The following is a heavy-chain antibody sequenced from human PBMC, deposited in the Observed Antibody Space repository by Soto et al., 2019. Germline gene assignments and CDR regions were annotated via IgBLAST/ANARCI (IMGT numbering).Heavy chain of an antibody. Sequence: QVQLQESGPGLAKPSETLSLTCSVSGGSISNHYWSWIRQPPGKGLEWIGYIYYKGNTNYNPSLKSRVTMSVDTSRNQISLKLTTVTAADTAVYYCTRANWYSEYWGQGTLVTVSS. D-gene: IGHD7-27*01. CDR1: GGSISNHY. CDR3: TRANWYSEY. J-gene: IGHJ4*02. V-gene: IGHV4-59*11. CDR2: IYYKGNT.